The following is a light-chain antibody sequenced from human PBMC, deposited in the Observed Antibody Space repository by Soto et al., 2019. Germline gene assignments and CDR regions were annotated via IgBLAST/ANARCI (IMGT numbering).Light chain of an antibody. CDR2: GAS. Sequence: EIVLTQSPGTLSLSPGERATLSCRASQSVSSSYLAWYQQKPGQAPRLLIYGASSRATGIPDRFSGSGSGTDFTLTISRLEPEDFAVYYCQQYGSSLWTFGQGTKLRIK. V-gene: IGKV3-20*01. CDR1: QSVSSSY. J-gene: IGKJ1*01. CDR3: QQYGSSLWT.